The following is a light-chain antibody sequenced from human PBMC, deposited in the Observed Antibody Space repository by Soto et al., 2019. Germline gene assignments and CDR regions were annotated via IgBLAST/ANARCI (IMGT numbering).Light chain of an antibody. CDR1: QSVSSN. Sequence: EIVLIQSPATLSLSSGERATLSCRASQSVSSNLAWYQQKPGQAPRLLIYGASTRATGIPARFSGSGSGTEFTLTISSLQSEDFAVYYCQQYNNWPPITFGQGTKVDIK. V-gene: IGKV3-15*01. J-gene: IGKJ1*01. CDR3: QQYNNWPPIT. CDR2: GAS.